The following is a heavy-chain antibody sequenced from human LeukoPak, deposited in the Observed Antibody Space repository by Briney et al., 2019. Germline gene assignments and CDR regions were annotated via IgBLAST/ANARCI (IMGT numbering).Heavy chain of an antibody. CDR3: ASYGGYEYYMDV. CDR1: GYTFTTYY. V-gene: IGHV1-46*01. CDR2: INPSDGST. Sequence: ASVKVSCKASGYTFTTYYIHWVRQAPGQGLEWMGIINPSDGSTSYAQKFQGRVTITADESTSTAYMELSSLRSEDTAVYYCASYGGYEYYMDVWGKGTTVTISS. J-gene: IGHJ6*03. D-gene: IGHD4/OR15-4a*01.